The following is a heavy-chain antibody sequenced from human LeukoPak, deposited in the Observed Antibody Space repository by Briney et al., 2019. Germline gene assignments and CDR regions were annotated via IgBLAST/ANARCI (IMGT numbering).Heavy chain of an antibody. V-gene: IGHV4-61*02. D-gene: IGHD3-10*01. CDR2: IYASGST. CDR1: GGSISSGSYY. J-gene: IGHJ5*02. CDR3: ARVGADYWFDP. Sequence: PSETLSLTCTVSGGSISSGSYYWSWIRQPAGKGLKWIGRIYASGSTNYNPSLKSRVTISVDTSKNQFSLKLSSVTAADTAVYYCARVGADYWFDPWGQGTLVTVSS.